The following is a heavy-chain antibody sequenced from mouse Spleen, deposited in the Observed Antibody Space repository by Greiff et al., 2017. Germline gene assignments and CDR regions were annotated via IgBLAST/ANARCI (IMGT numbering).Heavy chain of an antibody. V-gene: IGHV1-26*01. CDR1: GYTFTDYY. D-gene: IGHD1-1*01. CDR2: INPNNGGT. J-gene: IGHJ2*01. CDR3: ASLYSCGSSYVEPLDY. Sequence: VQLQQPGPELVKPGASVKISCKASGYTFTDYYMNWVKQSHGKSLEWIGDINPNNGGTSYNQKFKGKATLTVDKSSSTAYMELRSLTSEDSAVYYCASLYSCGSSYVEPLDYWGQGTTLTVSS.